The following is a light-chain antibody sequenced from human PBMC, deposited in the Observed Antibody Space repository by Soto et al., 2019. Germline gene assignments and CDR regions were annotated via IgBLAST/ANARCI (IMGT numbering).Light chain of an antibody. V-gene: IGKV1-8*01. CDR3: QQYYSYTFR. CDR1: QGISSY. CDR2: AAS. J-gene: IGKJ1*01. Sequence: AIRMTQSPSSFSASTGDRVTITCRASQGISSYLAWYQQKPGKAPKLLIYAASTLQSGVPSRFSGSGSGTDFTLTISCLQSGDFATEYWQQYYSYTFRFGHGTKVYIK.